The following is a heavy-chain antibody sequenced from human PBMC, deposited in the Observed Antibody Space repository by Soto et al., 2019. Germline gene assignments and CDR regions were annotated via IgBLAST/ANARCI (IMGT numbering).Heavy chain of an antibody. J-gene: IGHJ4*02. Sequence: PSETLSLTCTVSGGSISSYYWSWIRQPPGKGLEWIGYIYYSGSTNYNPSLKSRVTISVDTSKNQFSLKLSSVTAADTAVYYCARAVRGGLEYWGQGTLVTGSS. CDR2: IYYSGST. CDR1: GGSISSYY. CDR3: ARAVRGGLEY. V-gene: IGHV4-59*01. D-gene: IGHD2-15*01.